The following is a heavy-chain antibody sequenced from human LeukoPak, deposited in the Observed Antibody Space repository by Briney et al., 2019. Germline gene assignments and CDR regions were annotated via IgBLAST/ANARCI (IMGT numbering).Heavy chain of an antibody. CDR1: GFTVSSYA. CDR3: AKVRGAAPKMSYFDY. Sequence: PGGSLRLSCAASGFTVSSYAMSWVRQAPGKGLEWVSAISGSGGSTYYADSVKGRFTISRDNSKNTLYLQMNSLRAEDTAVYYCAKVRGAAPKMSYFDYWDQGTLVTVSS. CDR2: ISGSGGST. J-gene: IGHJ4*02. V-gene: IGHV3-23*01. D-gene: IGHD6-13*01.